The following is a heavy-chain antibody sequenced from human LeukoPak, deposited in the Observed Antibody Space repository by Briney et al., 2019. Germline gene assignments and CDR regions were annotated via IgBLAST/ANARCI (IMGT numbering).Heavy chain of an antibody. Sequence: PSETLSLTCAVYVGSLRGYYWNWVPHYPGRGLEWVGEIKHSGSTYYKRSINSRVTISVDTTKNQFDLKLSSVTAADTTVYCCARGFGSGWSTLFDYWGQGTLVTVSS. CDR1: VGSLRGYY. V-gene: IGHV4-34*01. CDR2: IKHSGST. J-gene: IGHJ4*02. D-gene: IGHD6-19*01. CDR3: ARGFGSGWSTLFDY.